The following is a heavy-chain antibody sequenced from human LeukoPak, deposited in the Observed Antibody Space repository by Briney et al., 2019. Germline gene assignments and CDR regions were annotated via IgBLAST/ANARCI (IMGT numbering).Heavy chain of an antibody. CDR1: GFTFSSYA. CDR3: AKGTHYYDSSGYFFDY. D-gene: IGHD3-22*01. Sequence: GGSLRLSCAASGFTFSSYAMSWVRQAPGKGLEWVSAISGSGGSTYYADSVEGRFTISRDNSKNTLYLQMNSLRAEDTAVYYCAKGTHYYDSSGYFFDYWGQGTLVTVSS. V-gene: IGHV3-23*01. J-gene: IGHJ4*02. CDR2: ISGSGGST.